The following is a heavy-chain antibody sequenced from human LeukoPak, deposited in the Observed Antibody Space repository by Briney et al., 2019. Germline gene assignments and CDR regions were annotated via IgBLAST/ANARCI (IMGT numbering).Heavy chain of an antibody. Sequence: SQTLSLTCTVSGYAIISGGFSWNWIRQPPGKGLEWIGCIYDRGPAHYNPSLKSRFTISVDRPKNQFFLNVTSLTAADTAVYYCARSRQASGLFSSWGQGTLVTVSS. J-gene: IGHJ5*02. V-gene: IGHV4-30-2*01. CDR3: ARSRQASGLFSS. CDR2: IYDRGPA. D-gene: IGHD3-10*01. CDR1: GYAIISGGFS.